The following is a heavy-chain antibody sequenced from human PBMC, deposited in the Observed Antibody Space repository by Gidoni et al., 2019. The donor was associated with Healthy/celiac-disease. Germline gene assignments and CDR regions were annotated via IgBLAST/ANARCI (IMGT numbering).Heavy chain of an antibody. CDR3: AKDREDCSSTSCFDYYYYGMDV. J-gene: IGHJ6*02. CDR1: GFTFSSYA. D-gene: IGHD2-2*01. CDR2: ISGSGGST. V-gene: IGHV3-23*01. Sequence: EVQLLESGGGLVQPGGSLRLSCAASGFTFSSYAMSWVRQAPGKGLEWVSAISGSGGSTYYADSVKGRFTISRDNSKNTLYLQMNSLRAEDTAVYYCAKDREDCSSTSCFDYYYYGMDVWGQGTTVTVSS.